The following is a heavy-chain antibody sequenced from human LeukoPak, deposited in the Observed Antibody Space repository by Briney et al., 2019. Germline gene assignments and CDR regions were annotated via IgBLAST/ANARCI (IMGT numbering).Heavy chain of an antibody. CDR2: IYHIGRT. CDR3: ARAPRYYYMDV. J-gene: IGHJ6*03. CDR1: GYSISSGYY. Sequence: PSETLSLTCTVSGYSISSGYYWGWIRQPPGKGLEWIGSIYHIGRTYYNPSFKSRFTISEDTSKNQFSLKLSSVTAADTAVYYCARAPRYYYMDVWGKGTTVTVSS. V-gene: IGHV4-38-2*02.